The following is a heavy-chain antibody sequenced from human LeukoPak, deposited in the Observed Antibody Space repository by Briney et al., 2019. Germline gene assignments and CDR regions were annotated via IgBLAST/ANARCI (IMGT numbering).Heavy chain of an antibody. D-gene: IGHD1-26*01. J-gene: IGHJ4*02. CDR3: AREIVGAIKSYFDY. V-gene: IGHV3-7*01. CDR2: IRQDGGLK. Sequence: GGSLRLSCTASGFTFTSYWMSWVRQAPGKGLEWVANIRQDGGLKHYVDSVKGRFTISRDNAENSLYLQMNSLRAEDTAVYYCAREIVGAIKSYFDYWGQGTLVTASS. CDR1: GFTFTSYW.